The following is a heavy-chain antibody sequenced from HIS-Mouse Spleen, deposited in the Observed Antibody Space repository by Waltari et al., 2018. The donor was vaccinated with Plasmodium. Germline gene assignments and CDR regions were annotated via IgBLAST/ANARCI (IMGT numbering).Heavy chain of an antibody. CDR1: GLPVSSNY. D-gene: IGHD6-6*01. CDR2: IYSGGST. V-gene: IGHV3-53*01. J-gene: IGHJ3*02. CDR3: ARGMKSSSSAFDI. Sequence: EVQLVESGGGLIQPGGSLGLSCSGLGLPVSSNYLSLVRQAPGKGLEWVSVIYSGGSTYYADSVKGRFTISRDNSKNTLYLQMNSLRAEDTAVYYCARGMKSSSSAFDIWGQGTMVTVSS.